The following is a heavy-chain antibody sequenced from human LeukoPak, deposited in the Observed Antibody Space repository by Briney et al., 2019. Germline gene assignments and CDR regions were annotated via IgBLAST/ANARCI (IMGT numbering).Heavy chain of an antibody. CDR2: INWNGGGT. D-gene: IGHD2-2*01. CDR1: GFTFDDYC. Sequence: GGSLRLSCAASGFTFDDYCMSWVRQAPGKGLEWVSGINWNGGGTGYAESVKGRFTISRDNAKNSLYLQMNSLRAEDTALYYCARDLTHCSSTSCSYGEFDYWGEGTLVTVSS. V-gene: IGHV3-20*04. CDR3: ARDLTHCSSTSCSYGEFDY. J-gene: IGHJ4*02.